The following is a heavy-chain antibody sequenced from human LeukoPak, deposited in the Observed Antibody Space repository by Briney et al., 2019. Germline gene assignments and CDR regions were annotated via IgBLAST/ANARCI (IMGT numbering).Heavy chain of an antibody. V-gene: IGHV3-21*01. CDR3: ARDGGQQLDLIDY. Sequence: PGGSLRLSCAASGFTFSSYSMNWVRQAPGKGLEWVSSISSSSTYTYYADSVKGRFTISRDNAKNSLYLQMNSLRAEDTAVYYCARDGGQQLDLIDYWGQGTLVTVSS. J-gene: IGHJ4*02. CDR2: ISSSSTYT. D-gene: IGHD6-13*01. CDR1: GFTFSSYS.